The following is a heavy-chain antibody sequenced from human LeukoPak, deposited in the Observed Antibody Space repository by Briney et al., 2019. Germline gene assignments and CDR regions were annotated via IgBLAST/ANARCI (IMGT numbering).Heavy chain of an antibody. CDR2: IRSDGSDE. D-gene: IGHD3-10*01. Sequence: PGGSLRLSCAASGFTFSSYGMHWVRQAPGKGLEWVTFIRSDGSDEYYADSVKGRFTISRDDSENTLYLQMNSLRAEDTAVYYCAKDKGVFYFDYWGQGTLVTVSS. CDR3: AKDKGVFYFDY. J-gene: IGHJ4*02. CDR1: GFTFSSYG. V-gene: IGHV3-30*02.